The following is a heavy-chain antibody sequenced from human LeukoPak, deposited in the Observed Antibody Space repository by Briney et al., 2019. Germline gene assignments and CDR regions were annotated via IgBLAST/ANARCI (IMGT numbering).Heavy chain of an antibody. Sequence: AGGSLRLSCAASGFTFSSYAMSWVRRAPGKGLEWVSAISGSVGSTYYADCVKGRFTISRDNSKNTLYLQMNSLRAEDTAVYYCAKKRNCSGGSCSGIFDYWGQGTLVTVSS. CDR1: GFTFSSYA. J-gene: IGHJ4*02. CDR3: AKKRNCSGGSCSGIFDY. V-gene: IGHV3-23*01. D-gene: IGHD2-15*01. CDR2: ISGSVGST.